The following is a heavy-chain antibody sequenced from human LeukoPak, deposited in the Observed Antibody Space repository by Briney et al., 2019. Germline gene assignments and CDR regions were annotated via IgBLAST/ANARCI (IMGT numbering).Heavy chain of an antibody. D-gene: IGHD3-10*01. CDR2: INTDGSNT. CDR3: ARIHPGDS. J-gene: IGHJ4*02. Sequence: GGSLRLSCAASGFTFSNSWMDWVRQAPGKGLVWVSRINTDGSNTNYADSVKGRFTISRDNAKNTLYLQMNSLRAEDTAVYYCARIHPGDSWGQGTLVTVSS. V-gene: IGHV3-74*01. CDR1: GFTFSNSW.